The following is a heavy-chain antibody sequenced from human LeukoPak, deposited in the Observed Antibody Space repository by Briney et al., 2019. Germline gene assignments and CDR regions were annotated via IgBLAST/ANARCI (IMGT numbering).Heavy chain of an antibody. CDR2: IKQDGSEK. D-gene: IGHD2-2*01. J-gene: IGHJ5*02. CDR1: GFTFSNYW. CDR3: ASDRYCSTP. Sequence: GGSLRLSCTASGFTFSNYWMSWVRQAPGKGLEWVANIKQDGSEKYYVDSVKGRFTISRDNARNSLYLQMNGLRAEDTAVYYCASDRYCSTPWGQGTLVTVSS. V-gene: IGHV3-7*03.